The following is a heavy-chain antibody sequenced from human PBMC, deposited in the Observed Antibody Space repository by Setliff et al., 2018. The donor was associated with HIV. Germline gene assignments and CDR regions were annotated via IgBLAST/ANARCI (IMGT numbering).Heavy chain of an antibody. CDR3: ARGSDPGSYSYYYGMDA. Sequence: GASVKVSCKASGYTFSSYYMHWVRQAPGQGLEWMGIINPSGGSTAYPQKFQGRVTMTRDTSTSTAYMELNSLRSEDTAVYYCARGSDPGSYSYYYGMDAWGQGTTVTVSS. V-gene: IGHV1-46*01. D-gene: IGHD3-10*01. CDR2: INPSGGST. J-gene: IGHJ6*02. CDR1: GYTFSSYY.